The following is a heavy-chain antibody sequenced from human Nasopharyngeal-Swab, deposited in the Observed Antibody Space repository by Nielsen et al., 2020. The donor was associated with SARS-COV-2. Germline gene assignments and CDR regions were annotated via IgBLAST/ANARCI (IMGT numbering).Heavy chain of an antibody. CDR2: ISSSGSTI. CDR1: GFTFSYYY. Sequence: GESLKISCAASGFTFSYYYMSWIRQAPGKGLEWVSYISSSGSTIYYADSVKGRFTISRDNAKNTLYLQMNSLRAEDTAVYYCARVPRGYYDSSGYYYEDEYFQHWGQGTLVTVSS. J-gene: IGHJ1*01. D-gene: IGHD3-22*01. CDR3: ARVPRGYYDSSGYYYEDEYFQH. V-gene: IGHV3-11*04.